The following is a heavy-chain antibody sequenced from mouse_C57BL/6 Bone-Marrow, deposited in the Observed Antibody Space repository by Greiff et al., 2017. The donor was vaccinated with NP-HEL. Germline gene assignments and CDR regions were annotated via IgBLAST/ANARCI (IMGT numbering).Heavy chain of an antibody. CDR3: ARHIYDYDGYCYFDV. D-gene: IGHD2-4*01. CDR2: ISSGGSYT. CDR1: GFTFSSYG. V-gene: IGHV5-6*01. J-gene: IGHJ1*03. Sequence: EVKLVESGGDLVKPGGSLKLSCAASGFTFSSYGMSWVRQTPDTRLEWVATISSGGSYTYSPDRVKGRFTISRDNAKNTLYLQMSSLKSEDTAMYYCARHIYDYDGYCYFDVWGTGTTVTVSS.